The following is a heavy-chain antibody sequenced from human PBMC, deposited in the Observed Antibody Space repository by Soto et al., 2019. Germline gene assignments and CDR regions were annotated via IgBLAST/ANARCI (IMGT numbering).Heavy chain of an antibody. Sequence: PGGSLRLSCAASGFTFDDYAMPWVRQAPGRGMECVSGISWTSGSIGYADSVKGRFTISRDNAKNSLYLQMNSLRAEDTALYYCAKDVSGWYRLDAFDIWGQGTMVTVSS. CDR3: AKDVSGWYRLDAFDI. D-gene: IGHD6-19*01. CDR2: ISWTSGSI. V-gene: IGHV3-9*01. CDR1: GFTFDDYA. J-gene: IGHJ3*02.